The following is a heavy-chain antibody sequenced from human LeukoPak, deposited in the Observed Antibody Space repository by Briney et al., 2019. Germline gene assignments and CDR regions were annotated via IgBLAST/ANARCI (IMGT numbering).Heavy chain of an antibody. V-gene: IGHV4-30-4*08. Sequence: SETLSHTCTVSGGSISSGDYYWSWIRQPPGKGLEWIGYIYYSGSTYYNPSLKSRVTISVDTSKNQFSLKLSSVTAADTAVYYCARASTMVRGVIGTNWFDPWGQGTLVTVSS. J-gene: IGHJ5*02. CDR1: GGSISSGDYY. CDR3: ARASTMVRGVIGTNWFDP. CDR2: IYYSGST. D-gene: IGHD3-10*01.